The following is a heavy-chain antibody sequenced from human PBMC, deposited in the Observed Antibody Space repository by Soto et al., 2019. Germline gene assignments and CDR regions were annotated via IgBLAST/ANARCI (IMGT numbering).Heavy chain of an antibody. V-gene: IGHV1-18*01. Sequence: GASVKVSCKAPGYTFPSYGISLFRHSPGQGLEWMGWISAYNGNTNYAQKLQGRVTMTTDTSTSTAYMELRSLRSDDTAVYYCARDTDIVVVVDATGGIDIWGQGTMVTVSS. CDR2: ISAYNGNT. D-gene: IGHD2-15*01. CDR3: ARDTDIVVVVDATGGIDI. CDR1: GYTFPSYG. J-gene: IGHJ3*02.